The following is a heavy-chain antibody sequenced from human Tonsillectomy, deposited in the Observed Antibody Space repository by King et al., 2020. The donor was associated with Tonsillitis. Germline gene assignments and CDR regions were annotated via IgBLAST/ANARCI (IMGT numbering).Heavy chain of an antibody. CDR2: IRSKAKNYAT. V-gene: IGHV3-73*02. CDR1: GFIFSGAA. Sequence: VQLVESGGGLVQPGGSLTLSCAASGFIFSGAAMHWVRQASGKGLEWVGHIRSKAKNYATAYAASVKGRFTISRDDAENTAYLQMNSLKTEDTAIYYCTAGRDFDYWGQGTLVSVSS. CDR3: TAGRDFDY. D-gene: IGHD5-24*01. J-gene: IGHJ4*02.